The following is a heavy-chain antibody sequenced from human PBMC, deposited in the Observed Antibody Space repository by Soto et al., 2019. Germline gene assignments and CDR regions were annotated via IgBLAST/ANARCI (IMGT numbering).Heavy chain of an antibody. CDR3: ARGRGGDIVLVPAEYYGMDV. V-gene: IGHV1-46*01. J-gene: IGHJ6*02. D-gene: IGHD2-2*01. CDR1: GYTFTSYY. CDR2: INPSGGST. Sequence: QVQLVQSGAEVKKPGASVTVSCKASGYTFTSYYMHWVRQAPGQGLEWMGIINPSGGSTSYAQKFQGRVTMTRDTSTSTVYMGLSSLRSEDTAMYYCARGRGGDIVLVPAEYYGMDVWGQGTTVTVSS.